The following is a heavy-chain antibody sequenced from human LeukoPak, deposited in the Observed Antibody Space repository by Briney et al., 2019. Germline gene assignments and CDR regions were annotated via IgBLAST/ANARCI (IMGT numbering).Heavy chain of an antibody. D-gene: IGHD2-2*01. V-gene: IGHV3-48*02. CDR2: ISSSSSTI. CDR3: SSEYCSSTSCYRDAFDI. CDR1: GFTFSSYS. Sequence: GGSLRLSCAASGFTFSSYSMNWVRQAPGKGLEWVSYISSSSSTIYYADSVKGRFTISRDNAKHSPYLQMNSLIDEDTAAYYCSSEYCSSTSCYRDAFDIWGQGTMVTVSS. J-gene: IGHJ3*02.